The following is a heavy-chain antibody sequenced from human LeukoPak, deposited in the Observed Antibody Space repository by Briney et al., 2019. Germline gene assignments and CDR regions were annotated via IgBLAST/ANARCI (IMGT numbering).Heavy chain of an antibody. J-gene: IGHJ5*02. CDR1: GGSISSGDYY. V-gene: IGHV4-30-4*01. D-gene: IGHD3-10*01. CDR2: IYYSGST. CDR3: ARDSRWFGEFFVP. Sequence: SETLSLTCTVSGGSISSGDYYWSWIRQPPGKGLEWIGYIYYSGSTYYSPSLKSRVTISVDTSKNQFSLKLSSVTAADTAVYYCARDSRWFGEFFVPWGQGTLATVSS.